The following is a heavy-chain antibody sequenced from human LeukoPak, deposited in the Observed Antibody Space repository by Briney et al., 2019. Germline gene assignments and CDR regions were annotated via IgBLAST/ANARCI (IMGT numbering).Heavy chain of an antibody. J-gene: IGHJ4*02. V-gene: IGHV3-21*01. CDR2: ISSSSYI. Sequence: GGSLRLSCAASGFTFSSYSMNWVRQAPGKGLEWVSSISSSSYIYYADSVKGRFTISRDNAKNSLYLQMNSLRAEDTAVYYCARARGYSYGYDYWGQGTLVTVSS. CDR1: GFTFSSYS. CDR3: ARARGYSYGYDY. D-gene: IGHD5-18*01.